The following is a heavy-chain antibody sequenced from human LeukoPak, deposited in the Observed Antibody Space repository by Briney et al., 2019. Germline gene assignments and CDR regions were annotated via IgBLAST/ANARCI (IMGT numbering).Heavy chain of an antibody. Sequence: GGSLRLSCAASGFTFSSYWMHWVRQAPGKGLVWVSRINSDGSSTSYADSVKGRFTISRDISKNTLHLQMNSLRAEDTAVYYCAKVASIAAAGEFGSWGQGTLVTVSS. CDR2: INSDGSST. CDR1: GFTFSSYW. J-gene: IGHJ4*02. CDR3: AKVASIAAAGEFGS. V-gene: IGHV3-74*01. D-gene: IGHD6-13*01.